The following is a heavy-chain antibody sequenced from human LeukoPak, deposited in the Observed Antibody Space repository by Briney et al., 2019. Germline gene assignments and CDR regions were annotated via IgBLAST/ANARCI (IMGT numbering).Heavy chain of an antibody. D-gene: IGHD6-13*01. CDR2: IIPIFGTA. CDR1: GGSFSSYA. J-gene: IGHJ6*03. Sequence: GASVKVSCKASGGSFSSYAISWVRQAPGQGLEWMGGIIPIFGTANYAQKFQGRVTITADESTSTAYMEQSSLRSEDTAVYDCARGEGIAAAGPGYYYYYMDVWGKGTTVTVSS. CDR3: ARGEGIAAAGPGYYYYYMDV. V-gene: IGHV1-69*13.